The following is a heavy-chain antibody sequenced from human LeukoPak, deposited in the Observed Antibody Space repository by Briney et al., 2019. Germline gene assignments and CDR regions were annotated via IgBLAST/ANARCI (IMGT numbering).Heavy chain of an antibody. J-gene: IGHJ6*03. Sequence: ASVKVSCKASGYTFTSYYMHWVRQAPGQGLEWMGIINPSGGSTSYAQKFQGRVTMTRDMSTSTVYMELSSLRSEDTAVYYCARDQFLRDSSGYYGDYYYYYYMDVWGKGTTVTVSS. CDR1: GYTFTSYY. V-gene: IGHV1-46*01. CDR2: INPSGGST. D-gene: IGHD3-22*01. CDR3: ARDQFLRDSSGYYGDYYYYYYMDV.